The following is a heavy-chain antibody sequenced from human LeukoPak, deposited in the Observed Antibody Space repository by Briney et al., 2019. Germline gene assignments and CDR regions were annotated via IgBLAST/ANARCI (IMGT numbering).Heavy chain of an antibody. CDR3: AKLSAGTFRYYFDY. Sequence: PGGSLRLSCAASGFTFSSYAMSWVRQAPGKGLEWVSGISGSGGSTYYADSVKGRFTISRDNSKNTLSLQMSSLRAEDTAVYSCAKLSAGTFRYYFDYWGQGTLVTVSS. D-gene: IGHD6-13*01. J-gene: IGHJ4*02. V-gene: IGHV3-23*01. CDR1: GFTFSSYA. CDR2: ISGSGGST.